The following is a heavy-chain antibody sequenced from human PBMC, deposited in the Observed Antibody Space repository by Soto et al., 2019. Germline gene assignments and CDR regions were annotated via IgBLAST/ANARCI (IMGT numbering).Heavy chain of an antibody. CDR1: GYTFSSHY. J-gene: IGHJ6*03. V-gene: IGHV1-46*03. CDR3: ARDLFQYYYMDV. Sequence: SLNVSCKSSGYTFSSHYMHWLLQTTGEGLEWMGIIKPGGSSTTSAQKFQGRVTMTRDTSTSTVYMELSSLRSEDTAVYYCARDLFQYYYMDVWGKGTTVTVSS. CDR2: IKPGGSST.